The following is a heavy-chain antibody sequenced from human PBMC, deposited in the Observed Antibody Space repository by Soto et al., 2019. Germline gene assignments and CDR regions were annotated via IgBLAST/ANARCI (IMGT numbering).Heavy chain of an antibody. J-gene: IGHJ5*02. CDR3: ARQETRVWFDP. CDR2: ISGSGGSGRW. CDR1: GFRFRKYS. Sequence: PGGSLILSCVGSGFRFRKYSRNWVRQAPGKGLEWVSGISGSGGSGRWFYADSVKGRFTISRDNAKNSLYLQMNSLRDEDTAVYYCARQETRVWFDPWGQGTLVTVSS. V-gene: IGHV3-48*02.